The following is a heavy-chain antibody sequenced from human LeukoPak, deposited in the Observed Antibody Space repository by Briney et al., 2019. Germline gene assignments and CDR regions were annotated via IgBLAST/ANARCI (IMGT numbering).Heavy chain of an antibody. Sequence: SVKVSCKASGGTFSSYAISWVRQAPGQGLEWMGGIIPIFGTANYAQKFQGRVTITADESTSTAYMELSSQRSEDAAVYYCASSAPFYDFWSGLFAFDIWGQGTMVTVSS. CDR2: IIPIFGTA. CDR3: ASSAPFYDFWSGLFAFDI. J-gene: IGHJ3*02. CDR1: GGTFSSYA. D-gene: IGHD3-3*01. V-gene: IGHV1-69*13.